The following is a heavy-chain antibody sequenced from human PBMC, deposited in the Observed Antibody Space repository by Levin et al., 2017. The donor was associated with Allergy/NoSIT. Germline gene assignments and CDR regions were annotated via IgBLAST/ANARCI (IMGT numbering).Heavy chain of an antibody. Sequence: GESLKISCAASGFTFTSFWMTWVRQAPGKGLEWVANVKQDGSETYYVDSVKGRFTISRDNAKNSVYLQMNSLRVDDTAVYYCAREEGWGYHYGMDVWGQGTTVTVSS. J-gene: IGHJ6*02. CDR2: VKQDGSET. CDR3: AREEGWGYHYGMDV. CDR1: GFTFTSFW. V-gene: IGHV3-7*01. D-gene: IGHD3-16*02.